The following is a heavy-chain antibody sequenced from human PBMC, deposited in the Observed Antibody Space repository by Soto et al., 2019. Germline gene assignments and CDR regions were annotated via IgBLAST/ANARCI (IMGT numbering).Heavy chain of an antibody. V-gene: IGHV4-59*01. D-gene: IGHD6-19*01. CDR3: ARDRGSGWYGLDAFDI. CDR2: IYYSGST. Sequence: SETLSLTCTVSGGSISSYYWSWIRQPPGKGLEWIGYIYYSGSTNYNPSLKSRVTISVDTSKNQFSLKLSSMTAADTAVYYCARDRGSGWYGLDAFDIWGQGTMVTVSS. CDR1: GGSISSYY. J-gene: IGHJ3*02.